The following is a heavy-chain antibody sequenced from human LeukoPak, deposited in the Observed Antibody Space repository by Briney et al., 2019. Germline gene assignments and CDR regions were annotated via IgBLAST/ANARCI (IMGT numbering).Heavy chain of an antibody. Sequence: SEILSLTCTVSGGSISSYYWTWIRQPPGEGLEWIGYIYYSGSTNYNPSLKSRATISLDTSKNHFSLNLSSVTAADTAVYYCARGARYCSSTSCFRYYFDYWGQGTLVTVSS. CDR3: ARGARYCSSTSCFRYYFDY. D-gene: IGHD2-2*01. V-gene: IGHV4-59*01. CDR2: IYYSGST. CDR1: GGSISSYY. J-gene: IGHJ4*02.